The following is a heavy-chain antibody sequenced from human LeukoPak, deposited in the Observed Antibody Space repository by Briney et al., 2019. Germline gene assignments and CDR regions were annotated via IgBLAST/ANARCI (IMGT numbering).Heavy chain of an antibody. Sequence: PSETLSLTCTVSGVSITGHYWSWIRHSPGIGLEWIGFIYYSGRTRYNPSLHSRVTISADTSKNHLSLKLTSVTAADTAIYYCARLLDNDSSGDPDTFDMWGQGIQVTVSS. CDR1: GVSITGHY. J-gene: IGHJ3*02. V-gene: IGHV4-59*08. CDR3: ARLLDNDSSGDPDTFDM. CDR2: IYYSGRT. D-gene: IGHD3-22*01.